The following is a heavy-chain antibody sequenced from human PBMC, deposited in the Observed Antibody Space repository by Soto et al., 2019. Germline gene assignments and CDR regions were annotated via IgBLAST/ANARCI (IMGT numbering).Heavy chain of an antibody. CDR1: GYTFISYD. D-gene: IGHD4-17*01. V-gene: IGHV1-18*01. Sequence: QVQLVQSGAEVKKPGASVKVSCKASGYTFISYDICWVRRAPGQGLELMGCISVYNGNTDYAQKLQGRVTMTTDTSTSTAYMDLRSLRSDDTAIYYCARLHYGDPFAYWGQGTLVTVSS. CDR2: ISVYNGNT. CDR3: ARLHYGDPFAY. J-gene: IGHJ4*02.